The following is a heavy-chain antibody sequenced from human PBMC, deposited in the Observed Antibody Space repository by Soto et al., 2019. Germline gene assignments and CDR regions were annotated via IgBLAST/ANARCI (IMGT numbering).Heavy chain of an antibody. J-gene: IGHJ6*03. D-gene: IGHD2-2*02. CDR2: IYSGGST. V-gene: IGHV3-66*01. CDR3: ARGPDIVVVPAAIDYYYYMDV. CDR1: GFTVSSNY. Sequence: PGGSMTLSCAASGFTVSSNYMSWVRQAPGKGLEWVSVIYSGGSTYYADSVKGRFTISRDNSKNTLYLQMNSLRAEDTAVYYCARGPDIVVVPAAIDYYYYMDVWGKGTTVTVSS.